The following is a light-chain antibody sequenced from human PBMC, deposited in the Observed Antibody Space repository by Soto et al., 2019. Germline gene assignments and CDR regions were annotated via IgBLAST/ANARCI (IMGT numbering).Light chain of an antibody. Sequence: EIVLTQSPATLSLSPGERATLSCRASQSISGYLAWYQQKPGQAPRLLIFRASTRATGIPARFSGGGSGTDFTLTISRLEPEDFAVYYCQQFSSYPLTFGGGTKVDIK. V-gene: IGKV3-11*01. CDR1: QSISGY. J-gene: IGKJ4*01. CDR3: QQFSSYPLT. CDR2: RAS.